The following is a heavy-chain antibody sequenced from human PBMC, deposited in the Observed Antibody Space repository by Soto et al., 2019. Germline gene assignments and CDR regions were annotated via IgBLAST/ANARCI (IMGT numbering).Heavy chain of an antibody. J-gene: IGHJ5*02. CDR2: TYWNDDK. V-gene: IGHV2-5*01. CDR1: GFSLSTGGVG. CDR3: AHRGYGDYPRDNWFDP. D-gene: IGHD4-17*01. Sequence: QITLKESGPTLVKPTQTLTLTCTFSGFSLSTGGVGVGWIRQPPGKALEWLALTYWNDDKRYSPSLKSRLTITKDTSKNQVVLTMTNMDPVDTATYYCAHRGYGDYPRDNWFDPWGQGTLVTVSS.